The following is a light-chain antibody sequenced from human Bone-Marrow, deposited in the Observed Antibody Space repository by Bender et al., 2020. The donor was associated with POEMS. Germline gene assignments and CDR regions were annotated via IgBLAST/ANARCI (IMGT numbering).Light chain of an antibody. Sequence: SFELTQPPSVSVSPGQTASITCSGDKLGNKYACCYQQKPGQSPVMVIYQDNKRPSGIPERFSGSNSGNTASLTVSGLQADDEADYYCCSYAGDTGYVFGTGTKVTVL. CDR1: KLGNKY. V-gene: IGLV3-1*01. CDR2: QDN. CDR3: CSYAGDTGYV. J-gene: IGLJ1*01.